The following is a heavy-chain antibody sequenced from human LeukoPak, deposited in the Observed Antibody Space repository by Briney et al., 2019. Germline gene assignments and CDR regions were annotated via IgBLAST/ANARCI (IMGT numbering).Heavy chain of an antibody. CDR3: VRVEYNFGSRGDFDY. D-gene: IGHD3-10*01. CDR2: INSDGSSI. J-gene: IGHJ4*02. Sequence: GGSLRLSCAASGFTFSSYWMHWVRQAPGKGLVWVSRINSDGSSITYADSVKGRFTISRDNAKNTLYLQMSRLRAEDTAVYYCVRVEYNFGSRGDFDYWGQGTLVTVSS. V-gene: IGHV3-74*03. CDR1: GFTFSSYW.